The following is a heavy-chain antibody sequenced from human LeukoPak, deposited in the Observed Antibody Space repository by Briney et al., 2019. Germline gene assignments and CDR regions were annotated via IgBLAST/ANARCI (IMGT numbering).Heavy chain of an antibody. CDR3: ARGTAMSRFDP. J-gene: IGHJ5*02. D-gene: IGHD5-18*01. CDR1: GGSISSYY. CDR2: IYYSGST. V-gene: IGHV4-59*08. Sequence: SETLSLTCTVSGGSISSYYWSWIRQPPGKGLEWIGYIYYSGSTNYNPSLKSRVTISVDTSKNQFSLKLSSVTAADTAVYYCARGTAMSRFDPWGQGTLVTFSS.